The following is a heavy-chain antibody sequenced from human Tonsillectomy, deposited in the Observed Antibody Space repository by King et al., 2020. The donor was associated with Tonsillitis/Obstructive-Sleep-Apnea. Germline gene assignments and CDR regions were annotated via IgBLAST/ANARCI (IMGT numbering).Heavy chain of an antibody. CDR2: IIPILGIA. Sequence: LQLVQSGAEVKKPGSSVKVSCKASGGTFSSYAISWVRQAPGQGLEWMGGIIPILGIANYAQKFQGRVTITADKSTSTAYMELSSLRSEDTAVYYCARGTEHLTSYSSGWLIPAGYWGQGTLVTVSS. V-gene: IGHV1-69*10. D-gene: IGHD6-19*01. J-gene: IGHJ4*02. CDR3: ARGTEHLTSYSSGWLIPAGY. CDR1: GGTFSSYA.